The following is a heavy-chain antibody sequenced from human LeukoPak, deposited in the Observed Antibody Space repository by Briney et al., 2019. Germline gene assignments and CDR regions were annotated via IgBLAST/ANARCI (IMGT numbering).Heavy chain of an antibody. CDR3: VKPPRPSIIRGEGMDV. J-gene: IGHJ6*02. CDR1: GFTFSSYW. Sequence: PGGSLRLSCAASGFTFSSYWMHWVRQAPGKGLEWVSSINSGGDDTYYADSVKGRFTISRDNFKNTLYLQMNSLRAEDTAVYYCVKPPRPSIIRGEGMDVWGQGTTVTVSS. CDR2: INSGGDDT. D-gene: IGHD3-10*01. V-gene: IGHV3-23*01.